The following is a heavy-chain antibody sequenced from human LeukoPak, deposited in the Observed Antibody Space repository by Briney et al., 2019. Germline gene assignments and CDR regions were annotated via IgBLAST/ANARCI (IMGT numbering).Heavy chain of an antibody. CDR2: ITPKSDYI. J-gene: IGHJ4*01. CDR1: GFSFSDYA. CDR3: ATMVGPRFGTYYFDF. D-gene: IGHD3-16*01. V-gene: IGHV3-21*01. Sequence: GGSLRLSCVGSGFSFSDYALEWVRQPPGKGLEWVASITPKSDYIYYTPSVKGRFTISRDNARHSVYLQMNSLRADDTALYYCATMVGPRFGTYYFDFWGQGVQVTVSS.